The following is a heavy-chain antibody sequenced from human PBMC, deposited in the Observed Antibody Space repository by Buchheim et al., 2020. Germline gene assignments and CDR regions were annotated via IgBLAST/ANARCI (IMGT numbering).Heavy chain of an antibody. CDR1: GGSISSGGYY. D-gene: IGHD2-2*01. V-gene: IGHV4-31*03. Sequence: QVQLQESGPGLVKPSQTLSLTCTVSGGSISSGGYYWSWIRQHPGKGLEWIGYIYYSGSTYYHPSLKSRVTISVDKSKNQFFLKLSSVTAADTAVYYCARDIVVPAAPWGYGMDVWGQGTT. CDR3: ARDIVVPAAPWGYGMDV. CDR2: IYYSGST. J-gene: IGHJ6*02.